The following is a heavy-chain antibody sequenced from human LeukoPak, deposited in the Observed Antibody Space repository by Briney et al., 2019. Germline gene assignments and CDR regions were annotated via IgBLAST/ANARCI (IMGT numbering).Heavy chain of an antibody. D-gene: IGHD3-3*01. J-gene: IGHJ6*03. CDR3: AKRVVIKSTDYFYYYIHV. CDR1: GFTFSRYS. V-gene: IGHV3-21*01. CDR2: ISSTSTFI. Sequence: TGGSLRLSCAASGFTFSRYSMNWVRQAPGKGLEWVASISSTSTFIYSADSVKGRFTVSRDNSQSTLYLQMNSLRVEDTAVYYCAKRVVIKSTDYFYYYIHVWGKGTTVTVSS.